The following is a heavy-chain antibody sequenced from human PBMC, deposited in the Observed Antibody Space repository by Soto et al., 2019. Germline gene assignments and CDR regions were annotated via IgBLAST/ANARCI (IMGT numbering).Heavy chain of an antibody. D-gene: IGHD3-22*01. CDR2: ISAYNGNS. CDR1: GYTFTSYG. CDR3: ARSRPNPFTMILVVDYDY. V-gene: IGHV1-18*04. J-gene: IGHJ4*02. Sequence: AAVKVSCKASGYTFTSYGISWVRQAPGQGXEWMGWISAYNGNSNYAQNLQGRVTMTTDTSTRTAYMELRSLRSDDTAVYYCARSRPNPFTMILVVDYDYWGQGPLVTVSS.